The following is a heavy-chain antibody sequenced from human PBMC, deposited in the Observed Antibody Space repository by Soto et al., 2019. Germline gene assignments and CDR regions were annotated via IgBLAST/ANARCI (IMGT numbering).Heavy chain of an antibody. CDR3: AKDRVSSGYPDDAFDI. CDR2: IKHDGSEI. CDR1: GFTFSNFW. Sequence: GSLRLSCAASGFTFSNFWMNWVRQAPGKGLEWVANIKHDGSEIYYVDSVKGRFTISRDNVKNTLYLQMNRLRAEDTAVYYCAKDRVSSGYPDDAFDIWGQGTMVTVSS. J-gene: IGHJ3*02. D-gene: IGHD3-22*01. V-gene: IGHV3-7*01.